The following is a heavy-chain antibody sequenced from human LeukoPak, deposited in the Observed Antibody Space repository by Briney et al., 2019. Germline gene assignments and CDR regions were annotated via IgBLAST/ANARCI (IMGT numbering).Heavy chain of an antibody. Sequence: SETLSLTCAVYGGSFSGYYWNWIRQPPGRGLEWIGEVNHSGTTNYNPSLKSRVTISIDTSKNQFSLKLSSVTSADTAVYYCATRPTPPYYYYYMDVWAKGTTVTVSS. CDR1: GGSFSGYY. V-gene: IGHV4-34*01. CDR2: VNHSGTT. CDR3: ATRPTPPYYYYYMDV. J-gene: IGHJ6*03. D-gene: IGHD4-23*01.